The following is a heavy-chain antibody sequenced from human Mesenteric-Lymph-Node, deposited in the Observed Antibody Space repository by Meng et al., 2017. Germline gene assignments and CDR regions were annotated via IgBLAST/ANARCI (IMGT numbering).Heavy chain of an antibody. CDR3: ARGPSRWLQFSFDY. CDR2: IYYSGST. D-gene: IGHD5-24*01. V-gene: IGHV4-31*03. J-gene: IGHJ4*02. Sequence: QWEESGSGLVGPSQTLALTCIVSVGSISSGGYYWSWIRQHPGKGLEWIGYIYYSGSTYYNPSLKSRVTISVDTSKNQFSLKLSSVTAADTAVYYCARGPSRWLQFSFDYWGQGTLVTVSS. CDR1: VGSISSGGYY.